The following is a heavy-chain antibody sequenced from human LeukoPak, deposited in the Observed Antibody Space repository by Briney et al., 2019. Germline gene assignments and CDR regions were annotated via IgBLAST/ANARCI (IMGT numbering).Heavy chain of an antibody. V-gene: IGHV3-30*02. Sequence: PGGSLRLSCATSGFTFSSHGMHWVRQAPGKGLECVASVRHDGIDKYYSESVKGRFTISKDNTKNTLYLYMNSLGPEDTAVYYCARWSGTYPLYYLDYWGQGTLVTVSS. CDR2: VRHDGIDK. J-gene: IGHJ4*02. D-gene: IGHD1-26*01. CDR1: GFTFSSHG. CDR3: ARWSGTYPLYYLDY.